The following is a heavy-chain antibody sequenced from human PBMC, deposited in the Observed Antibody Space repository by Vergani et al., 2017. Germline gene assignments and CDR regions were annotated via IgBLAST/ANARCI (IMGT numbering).Heavy chain of an antibody. Sequence: QVQVVQSGAEVKKSGASVKVSCKTSGYTFSNYYMPWVRQAPGQGLEWMGIINPSGGHTNYAQKFQGRVTMTRDTSTSTVYMELSSLRSEDTAIYYCARGDYGILTGYRYWGQGTLGTGSA. CDR3: ARGDYGILTGYRY. D-gene: IGHD3-9*01. CDR1: GYTFSNYY. J-gene: IGHJ4*02. CDR2: INPSGGHT. V-gene: IGHV1-46*03.